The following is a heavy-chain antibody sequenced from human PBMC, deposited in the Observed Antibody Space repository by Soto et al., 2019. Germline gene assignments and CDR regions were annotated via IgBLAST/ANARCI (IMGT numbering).Heavy chain of an antibody. J-gene: IGHJ4*02. CDR2: VYYSGST. CDR3: GRLEGLATISYYFDY. CDR1: GGSVSGSSYY. Sequence: LSLTCTVSGGSVSGSSYYWGWVRQPPGKGLEWIGSVYYSGSTYYNPSLESRVTISVDKSKNQFSLKLMSLSAADTAVYYCGRLEGLATISYYFDYWGQGALVTVSS. D-gene: IGHD3-9*01. V-gene: IGHV4-39*01.